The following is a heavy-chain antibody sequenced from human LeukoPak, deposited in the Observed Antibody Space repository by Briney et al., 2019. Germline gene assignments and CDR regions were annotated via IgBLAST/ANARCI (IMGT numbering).Heavy chain of an antibody. CDR1: SGSFSGYY. D-gene: IGHD6-13*01. J-gene: IGHJ6*03. Sequence: SETLSLTCAVYSGSFSGYYWSWIRQPPGKGLEWIGEINHSGSTNYNPSLKSRVTISVDTSKNQFSLKLSSVTAADTAVYYCARGTRGSRPRVFVYYYYMDVWGKGTTVTVSS. CDR3: ARGTRGSRPRVFVYYYYMDV. CDR2: INHSGST. V-gene: IGHV4-34*01.